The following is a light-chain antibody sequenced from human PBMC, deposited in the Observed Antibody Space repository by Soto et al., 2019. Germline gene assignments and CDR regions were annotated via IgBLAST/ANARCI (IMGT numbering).Light chain of an antibody. J-gene: IGLJ3*02. Sequence: QSALTQPPSVSGAPGHRGTISCTGSSSNIGADYDVHWYQQLPGTAPKLLIYGNSNRPSGVPDRFSGSKSGTSASLAITGLQAEDEADYYCQSYDSSLSAVVFGGGTKVTVL. CDR3: QSYDSSLSAVV. V-gene: IGLV1-40*01. CDR2: GNS. CDR1: SSNIGADYD.